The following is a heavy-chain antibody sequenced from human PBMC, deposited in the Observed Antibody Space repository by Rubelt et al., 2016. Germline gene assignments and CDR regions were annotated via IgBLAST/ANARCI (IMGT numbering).Heavy chain of an antibody. J-gene: IGHJ4*02. CDR3: TQNTGDN. D-gene: IGHD2-21*01. V-gene: IGHV3-74*01. Sequence: EVQLVESGGGLVQPGGTLRLSCAASGFAFSIYWMHWVRQAPGKGLVWVSRINSDGSIINYADSVKGRFTITRDNAKNTPDLQMNSLRVEDTAVYYCTQNTGDNWGQGTLVTVSS. CDR1: GFAFSIYW. CDR2: INSDGSII.